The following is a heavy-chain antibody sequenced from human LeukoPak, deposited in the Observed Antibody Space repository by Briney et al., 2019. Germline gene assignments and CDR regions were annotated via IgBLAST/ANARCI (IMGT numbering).Heavy chain of an antibody. J-gene: IGHJ6*03. CDR2: IYTSGST. V-gene: IGHV4-4*07. CDR1: GGSISSYY. Sequence: SETLSLTCTVSGGSISSYYWSWIRQPAGKGLEWIGRIYTSGSTNYNPSLKSRVTMSVDTSKNQFSLKLSSVTAADTAVYYCARVRTIFGVVTNYYYYYYYMDVWGKGTTVTVSS. CDR3: ARVRTIFGVVTNYYYYYYYMDV. D-gene: IGHD3-3*01.